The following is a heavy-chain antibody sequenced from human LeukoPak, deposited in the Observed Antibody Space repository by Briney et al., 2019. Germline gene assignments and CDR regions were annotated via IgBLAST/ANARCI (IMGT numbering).Heavy chain of an antibody. V-gene: IGHV3-23*01. CDR2: ISGSGSGT. CDR3: AREPPELGSPDY. J-gene: IGHJ4*02. CDR1: GFTFSSYD. Sequence: GGSLRLSCAASGFTFSSYDMSWVRQAPGKGLEWVSVISGSGSGTYDGDPVKGRFTFNRDNSKNTLYVQMNSLRSDDTAVYYCAREPPELGSPDYWGQGTLVTVSS. D-gene: IGHD7-27*01.